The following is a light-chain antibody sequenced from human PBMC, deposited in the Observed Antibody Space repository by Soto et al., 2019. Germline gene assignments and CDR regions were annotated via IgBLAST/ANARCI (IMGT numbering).Light chain of an antibody. CDR1: SSDVGTYNR. V-gene: IGLV2-18*02. Sequence: QSVLTQPPSVSGSPGQSVTISCTGTSSDVGTYNRVSWYQQPPGTAPKLMIYEVSNRPSGVPDRFSGSKSGNTASLTISGLQTEDGADYYCSSYTTSSTWIFGGGTKVTVL. CDR2: EVS. CDR3: SSYTTSSTWI. J-gene: IGLJ2*01.